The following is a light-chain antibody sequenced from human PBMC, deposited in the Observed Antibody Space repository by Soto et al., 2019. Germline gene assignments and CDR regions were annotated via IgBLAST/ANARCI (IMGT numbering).Light chain of an antibody. CDR3: QQYNDYSRT. CDR1: QSISSW. V-gene: IGKV1-5*03. CDR2: KAS. Sequence: DIQMTQSPSTLSASVGDRVTITCRASQSISSWLAWYQQKPGKAPKNLIYKASNLQSGVPSRFSGSGSGTEFTLTISSLQPDDFATYYCQQYNDYSRTFGQGTKVEIK. J-gene: IGKJ1*01.